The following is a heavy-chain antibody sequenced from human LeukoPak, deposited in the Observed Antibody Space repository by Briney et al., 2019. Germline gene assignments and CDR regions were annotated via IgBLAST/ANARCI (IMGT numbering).Heavy chain of an antibody. V-gene: IGHV3-23*01. CDR1: GFTFSSYA. CDR2: ISGSGGNT. Sequence: GGSLRLSCAPSGFTFSSYAMSWVRQAPGTGLEWVSGISGSGGNTHYADSVKGRFTISRDNSKNTLYLQMNSLRAEDTAVYYWAKDFAAYYDILTGYYRAGGVDYWGQGTLVTVSS. CDR3: AKDFAAYYDILTGYYRAGGVDY. D-gene: IGHD3-9*01. J-gene: IGHJ4*02.